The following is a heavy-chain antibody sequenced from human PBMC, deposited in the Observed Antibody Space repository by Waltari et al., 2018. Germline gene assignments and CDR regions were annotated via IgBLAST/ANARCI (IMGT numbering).Heavy chain of an antibody. D-gene: IGHD6-19*01. V-gene: IGHV4-59*08. CDR3: ALWESGWRAFRF. CDR2: IRHTGDT. CDR1: GVSIGGYF. Sequence: QVQLQESGHGLVKSSEALSLTCTVSGVSIGGYFWNWIRQAPGKGPGWIGYIRHTGDTKQNPSLKSRVTMSVDTSRNDFSLRLSSVTAADTAVYYCALWESGWRAFRFWGQGTLGTVSS. J-gene: IGHJ4*03.